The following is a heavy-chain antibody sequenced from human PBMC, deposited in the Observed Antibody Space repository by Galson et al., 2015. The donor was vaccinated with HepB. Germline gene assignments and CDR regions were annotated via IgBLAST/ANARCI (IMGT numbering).Heavy chain of an antibody. V-gene: IGHV3-9*01. CDR3: VKEGGGVSLIVGNYFDC. CDR1: GFSFDDYA. CDR2: ISWNSNRI. Sequence: SLRLSCAASGFSFDDYAMHWVRQAPGKGLEWVSGISWNSNRIVYADSVKGRFTISRDNAEKSLFLHMNSLRPEDTAIYYCVKEGGGVSLIVGNYFDCWGQGTLITVSS. J-gene: IGHJ4*02. D-gene: IGHD2/OR15-2a*01.